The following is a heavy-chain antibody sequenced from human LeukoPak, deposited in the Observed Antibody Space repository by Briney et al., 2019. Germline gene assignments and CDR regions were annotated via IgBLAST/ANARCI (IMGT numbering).Heavy chain of an antibody. CDR3: ARENPITMAPVGAFDI. CDR2: INPSGGST. J-gene: IGHJ3*02. V-gene: IGHV1-46*01. Sequence: ASVKVSCKASGYTFTSYYMHWVRQAPGQGLEWMGIINPSGGSTSYAQKFQGRVTMTRDMSTSTVYMELSSLRSEDTAVYYCARENPITMAPVGAFDIWGQGTMVTVSS. CDR1: GYTFTSYY. D-gene: IGHD3-10*01.